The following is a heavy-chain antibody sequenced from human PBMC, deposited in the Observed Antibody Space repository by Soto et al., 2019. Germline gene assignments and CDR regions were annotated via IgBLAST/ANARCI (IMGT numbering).Heavy chain of an antibody. CDR2: IYYSGST. D-gene: IGHD1-26*01. J-gene: IGHJ1*01. V-gene: IGHV4-61*01. Sequence: KSSETLSLTCTVSGGSVSSGSYYWSWIRQPPGKGLEWIGYIYYSGSTNYNPSLKSRVTISVDTSKNQFSLKLSSVTAADTAVYYCARVGAVGEFQHWGQGTLVTVSS. CDR1: GGSVSSGSYY. CDR3: ARVGAVGEFQH.